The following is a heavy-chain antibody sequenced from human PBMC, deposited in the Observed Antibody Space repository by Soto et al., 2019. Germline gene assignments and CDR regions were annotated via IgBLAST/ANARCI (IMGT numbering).Heavy chain of an antibody. J-gene: IGHJ6*02. CDR2: IKQDGGGK. Sequence: EVQLVESGGGLVKPGGSLRLSCAASGFTFGDHWMTWVRQAPGKGLEWVANIKQDGGGKYYVDSVKGRFTISRDNAENSLYLQMNSLRAEDTAVYYCARHGRGYYGLDVWGQGTTVTVSS. V-gene: IGHV3-7*05. CDR3: ARHGRGYYGLDV. CDR1: GFTFGDHW.